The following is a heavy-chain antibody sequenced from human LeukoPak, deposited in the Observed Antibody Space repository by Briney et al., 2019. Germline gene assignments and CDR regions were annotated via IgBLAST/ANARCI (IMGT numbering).Heavy chain of an antibody. CDR1: GGSVNGYY. V-gene: IGHV4-59*02. CDR3: ARDLRAAY. J-gene: IGHJ4*02. CDR2: IHYSGST. Sequence: PSETLSLTCTVSGGSVNGYYWNWTRQAPGKGLEWIGYIHYSGSTNYNPSLKSRVTISVDTSKNQFSLKLSSVTAADTAVYYCARDLRAAYWGQGTLVTVSS. D-gene: IGHD3-16*01.